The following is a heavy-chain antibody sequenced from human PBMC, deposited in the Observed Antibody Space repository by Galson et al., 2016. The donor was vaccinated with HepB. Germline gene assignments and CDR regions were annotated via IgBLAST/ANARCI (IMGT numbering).Heavy chain of an antibody. CDR2: IYDSGST. D-gene: IGHD2-15*01. CDR3: ARASFVRMFYEYLHH. CDR1: GGSVKSYA. V-gene: IGHV4-59*02. J-gene: IGHJ1*01. Sequence: SETLSLTCAVSGGSVKSYAWSWIRQTPGRGLEWVGYIYDSGSTNYNPSLKSRVTMSLDTSTNQVSLNLRSVTAADTAVYYCARASFVRMFYEYLHHWGQGTLVSVSS.